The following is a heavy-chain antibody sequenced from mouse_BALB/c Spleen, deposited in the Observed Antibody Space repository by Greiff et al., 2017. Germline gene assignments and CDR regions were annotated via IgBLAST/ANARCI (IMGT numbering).Heavy chain of an antibody. D-gene: IGHD1-1*02. CDR3: ASFYGPFAY. J-gene: IGHJ3*01. V-gene: IGHV5-12-1*01. CDR1: GFAFSSYD. CDR2: ISSGGGST. Sequence: EVHLVESGGGLVKPGGSLKLSCAASGFAFSSYDMSWVRQTPEKRLEWVAYISSGGGSTYYPDTVKGRFTISRDNAKNTLYLQMSSLKSEDTAMYYCASFYGPFAYWGQGTLVTVSA.